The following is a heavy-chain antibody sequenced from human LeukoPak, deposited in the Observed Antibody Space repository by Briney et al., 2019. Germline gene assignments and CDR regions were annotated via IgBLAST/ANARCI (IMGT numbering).Heavy chain of an antibody. V-gene: IGHV4-59*01. D-gene: IGHD1/OR15-1a*01. CDR1: GGSISSYY. J-gene: IGHJ4*02. Sequence: SETLSLTCTVSGGSISSYYWSWNRQPPGKGLEWIGYIYYSGSTNYNPSLKSRVTISVDTTKNQFSLKLSSVTAADTAVYYCARDRTYGEHDYWGQGTLVTVSS. CDR2: IYYSGST. CDR3: ARDRTYGEHDY.